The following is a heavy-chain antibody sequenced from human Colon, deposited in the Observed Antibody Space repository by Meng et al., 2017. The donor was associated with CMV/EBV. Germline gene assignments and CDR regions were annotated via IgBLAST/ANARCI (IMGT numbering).Heavy chain of an antibody. D-gene: IGHD2-15*01. CDR2: IDIGGFRP. CDR1: GFIFRYSW. Sequence: DVQAVGVGGSLVQPVGSLGLSVAASGFIFRYSWMPLVRQVPGTGLVWVARIDIGGFRPAYADCVKDRFTISRDKAKNTLYLQMNSLRAEDTAVYYCARQDSDGLSLAEYFHHWGQGTLVTVSS. J-gene: IGHJ1*01. V-gene: IGHV3-74*01. CDR3: ARQDSDGLSLAEYFHH.